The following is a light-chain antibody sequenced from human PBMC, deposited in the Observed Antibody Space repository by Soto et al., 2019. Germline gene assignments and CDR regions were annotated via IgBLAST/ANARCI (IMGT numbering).Light chain of an antibody. CDR1: QSVSSSH. V-gene: IGKV3-20*01. Sequence: EIVLTQSPGTVSLSPGERATLSCRASQSVSSSHLAWYQQKPGQTPRPLIYGASSRATGIPDRFSGSGSGTDFTLTINRLEPEDFAVYYCHQSAVSPLTFGGGTKVEIK. CDR3: HQSAVSPLT. CDR2: GAS. J-gene: IGKJ4*01.